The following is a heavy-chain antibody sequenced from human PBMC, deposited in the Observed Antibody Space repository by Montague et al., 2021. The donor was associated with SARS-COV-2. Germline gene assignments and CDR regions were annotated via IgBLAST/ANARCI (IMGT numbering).Heavy chain of an antibody. V-gene: IGHV4-59*01. CDR2: ISYSGST. J-gene: IGHJ3*02. D-gene: IGHD3-22*01. Sequence: SETLSLTCTVSGGSISSYYWSWIRQPPGRRLLWIGYISYSGSTNYNPSLKSRVTISVDTSKNHFTLRLSSVTAADTAVYYCARISRNSGFVGVFDIWGQGTLVTVS. CDR1: GGSISSYY. CDR3: ARISRNSGFVGVFDI.